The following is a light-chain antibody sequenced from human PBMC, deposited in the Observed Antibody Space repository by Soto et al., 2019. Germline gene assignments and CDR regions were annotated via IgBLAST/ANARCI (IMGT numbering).Light chain of an antibody. CDR1: QSVSSY. V-gene: IGKV3-11*01. J-gene: IGKJ5*01. CDR2: DAS. CDR3: QQRSNWPIT. Sequence: EIVLTQTPGTLSLAPGVRATLSRRASQSVSSYLAWYQQKPGQAPRLLIYDASNRATGIPARFSGSGSGTDFTLTISSLEPEDFAVYYCQQRSNWPITFGQGTRLEI.